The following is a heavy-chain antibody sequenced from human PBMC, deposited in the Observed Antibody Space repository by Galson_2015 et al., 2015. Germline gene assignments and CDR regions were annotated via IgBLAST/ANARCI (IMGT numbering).Heavy chain of an antibody. CDR1: GFPFSIFA. J-gene: IGHJ6*02. CDR3: AKSGLAKAGDYYYGMDV. V-gene: IGHV3-23*01. Sequence: LGLSCAASGFPFSIFAMSWVRQAPGKGLEWVSAISGSGGSAHYADSVKGRFTISRDNSKNTLYLQMNSLRDDDTAVYYCAKSGLAKAGDYYYGMDVWGQGTTVTVSS. D-gene: IGHD6-19*01. CDR2: ISGSGGSA.